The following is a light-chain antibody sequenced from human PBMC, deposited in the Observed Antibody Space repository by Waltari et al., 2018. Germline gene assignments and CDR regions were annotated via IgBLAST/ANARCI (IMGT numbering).Light chain of an antibody. CDR1: QSISKY. V-gene: IGKV3-20*01. J-gene: IGKJ1*01. CDR3: QQYESLPVT. Sequence: EIVLTQSPGTLSLSPGERATLSCRASQSISKYLAWYQQKPGQAPRLLIYHASSRAAGIPDRFSGSGSGTDFSLSISRLEPEDFAVYYCQQYESLPVTFGQGTKVEIK. CDR2: HAS.